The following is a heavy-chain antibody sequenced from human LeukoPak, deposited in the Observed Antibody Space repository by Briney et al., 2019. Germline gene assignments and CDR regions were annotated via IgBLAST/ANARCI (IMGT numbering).Heavy chain of an antibody. D-gene: IGHD3-10*01. CDR3: ARDLDGSGSYYTDY. CDR2: ISAYNGNT. J-gene: IGHJ4*02. CDR1: AYTFSNYG. Sequence: VASVKVSCKASAYTFSNYGFNWVRQAPGQGLGWMGWISAYNGNTKYAQKLQGRFTMSTDTSTSTAYMELRSLTSDDTAVYYCARDLDGSGSYYTDYWGQGTLVTVSS. V-gene: IGHV1-18*01.